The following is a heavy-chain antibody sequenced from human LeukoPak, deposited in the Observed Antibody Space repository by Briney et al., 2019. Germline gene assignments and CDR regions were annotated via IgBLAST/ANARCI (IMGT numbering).Heavy chain of an antibody. CDR1: GFTFSNAW. CDR3: TSYSPYDFWSGIDFDY. J-gene: IGHJ4*02. D-gene: IGHD3-3*01. Sequence: PGXSLRLSCAASGFTFSNAWMSWVRQAPGKGLEWVGHIKSKTDGGTTDYAAPVKRRFTISRDDSKNTLYLQMNSLKTEDTAVYYCTSYSPYDFWSGIDFDYWGQGTLVTVSS. V-gene: IGHV3-15*01. CDR2: IKSKTDGGTT.